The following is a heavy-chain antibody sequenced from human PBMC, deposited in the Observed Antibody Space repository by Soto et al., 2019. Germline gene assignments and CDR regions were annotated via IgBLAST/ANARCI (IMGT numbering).Heavy chain of an antibody. J-gene: IGHJ4*02. Sequence: QVQLQESGPGLVKPSQTLSLTCTVSGGSISSGGYYWSWIRQHPGKGLEWIGYIYYSGSTYYNPSRKSRVTISVDTSKNHFSLKLSSVTAADTAVYYCAREDRDGYNFVYWGQGTLVTVSS. CDR1: GGSISSGGYY. CDR2: IYYSGST. V-gene: IGHV4-31*03. CDR3: AREDRDGYNFVY. D-gene: IGHD5-12*01.